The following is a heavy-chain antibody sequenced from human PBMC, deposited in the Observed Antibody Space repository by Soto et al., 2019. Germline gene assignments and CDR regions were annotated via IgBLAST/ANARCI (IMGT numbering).Heavy chain of an antibody. CDR2: IIPVFQTA. D-gene: IGHD3-22*01. CDR1: GGLFSSYP. J-gene: IGHJ4*02. CDR3: ARGGSGYTWFNEF. V-gene: IGHV1-69*01. Sequence: QEQLVQSGAEVKKPGSSVKVSCKASGGLFSSYPISWVPQVPGQGLEWMGGIIPVFQTAYYTQRFQGRVTITADASTTTAYMELSSLRSEDPAIYYGARGGSGYTWFNEFWGQATLVTVS.